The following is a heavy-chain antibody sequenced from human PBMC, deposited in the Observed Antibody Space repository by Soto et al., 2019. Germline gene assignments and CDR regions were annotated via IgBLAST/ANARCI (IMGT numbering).Heavy chain of an antibody. CDR3: VRHATDHTAYYYSAMDV. CDR2: KYSSGRT. V-gene: IGHV4-39*01. D-gene: IGHD2-21*02. Sequence: PSETLSLTCNVSGDSITTSGYYWDWIRQPPGKGLEWIGSKYSSGRTYYNPSLNSRVTISLDTAKNQIYLKLNSVTAAETGGHYCVRHATDHTAYYYSAMDVWGQGTTVT. J-gene: IGHJ6*02. CDR1: GDSITTSGYY.